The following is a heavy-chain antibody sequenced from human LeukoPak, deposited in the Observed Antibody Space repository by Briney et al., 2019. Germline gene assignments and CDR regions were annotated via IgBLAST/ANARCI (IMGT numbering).Heavy chain of an antibody. CDR1: GYTFTGYY. V-gene: IGHV1-2*02. CDR3: ARRSGDRFGVVRSDY. D-gene: IGHD3-3*01. J-gene: IGHJ4*02. Sequence: ASVKVSCKASGYTFTGYYIHWVRQAPGQGLEWMGWINPNSGVTNYAQKLQGRVTMTTDTSTSTAYMELRSLRSDAPAVYYCARRSGDRFGVVRSDYWGQGTLVTVSS. CDR2: INPNSGVT.